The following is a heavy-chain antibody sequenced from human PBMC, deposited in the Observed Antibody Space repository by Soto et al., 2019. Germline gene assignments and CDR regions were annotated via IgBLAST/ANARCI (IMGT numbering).Heavy chain of an antibody. Sequence: GSLRLSCAASRFTFSSYAMHWVRQAPGKGLEWVAVISYDGSNKYYADSVKGRFTISRDNSKNTLYLQMNSLRAEDTAVYYCAKSILQLGYYFDYWGQGTLLNVSS. CDR3: AKSILQLGYYFDY. CDR2: ISYDGSNK. J-gene: IGHJ4*02. V-gene: IGHV3-30-3*02. D-gene: IGHD6-6*01. CDR1: RFTFSSYA.